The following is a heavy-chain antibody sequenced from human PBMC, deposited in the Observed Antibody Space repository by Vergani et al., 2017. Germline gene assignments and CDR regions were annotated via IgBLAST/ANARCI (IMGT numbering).Heavy chain of an antibody. CDR3: ARAGTEPEVGGWFDP. CDR2: IIPILGIA. D-gene: IGHD1-26*01. V-gene: IGHV1-69*04. Sequence: QVQLVQSGAEVKKPGSSVKVSCKASGGTFSSYAISWVRQAPGQGLEWMGRIIPILGIANYAQKFQGRVTMTRDTSTSTVYMELSSLRSEDTAVYYCARAGTEPEVGGWFDPWGQGTLVTVSS. CDR1: GGTFSSYA. J-gene: IGHJ5*02.